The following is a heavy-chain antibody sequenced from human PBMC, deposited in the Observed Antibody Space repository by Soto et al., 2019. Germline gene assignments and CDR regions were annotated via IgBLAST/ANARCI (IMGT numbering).Heavy chain of an antibody. D-gene: IGHD5-12*01. CDR3: AKGDNLGPKTGYAFDP. CDR2: TYFRSKWYN. Sequence: SLTCAISGDSVPSNTASWNWIRQSPSRGLEWLGRTYFRSKWYNDYAVSVKSRIIINPDTSNNQFSLQLNTVTPEDTAVYFCAKGDNLGPKTGYAFDPWGQGIMVTRLL. CDR1: GDSVPSNTAS. J-gene: IGHJ5*02. V-gene: IGHV6-1*01.